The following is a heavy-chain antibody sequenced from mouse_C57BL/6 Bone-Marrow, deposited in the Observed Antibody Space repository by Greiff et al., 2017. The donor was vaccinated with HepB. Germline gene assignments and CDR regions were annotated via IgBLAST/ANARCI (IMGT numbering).Heavy chain of an antibody. CDR3: ARRDDYDVGAMDY. CDR1: GYTFTTYP. CDR2: FHPYNDDT. Sequence: VQLVESGAELVKPGASVKMSCKASGYTFTTYPIEWMKQNHGKSLEWIGNFHPYNDDTKYNEKFKGKATLTVEKSSSTVYLELSRLTSDDSAVYYCARRDDYDVGAMDYWGQGTSVTVSS. D-gene: IGHD2-4*01. J-gene: IGHJ4*01. V-gene: IGHV1-47*01.